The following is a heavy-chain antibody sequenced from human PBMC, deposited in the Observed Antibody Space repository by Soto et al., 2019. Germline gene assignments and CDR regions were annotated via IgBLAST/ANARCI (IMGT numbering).Heavy chain of an antibody. V-gene: IGHV3-74*01. CDR3: AGNYAYAEGYYWYGIDV. D-gene: IGHD3-16*01. Sequence: EVQLVESGGGLVLPGGSLRLSCAASGFTFSRYWMHWVRQAPGKGLVWVSRISSYGSDTHYADSVKGRFTISRDNAKKTLYLQMNSLRADDTAVYYCAGNYAYAEGYYWYGIDVWGQGTTVTVSS. CDR1: GFTFSRYW. J-gene: IGHJ6*02. CDR2: ISSYGSDT.